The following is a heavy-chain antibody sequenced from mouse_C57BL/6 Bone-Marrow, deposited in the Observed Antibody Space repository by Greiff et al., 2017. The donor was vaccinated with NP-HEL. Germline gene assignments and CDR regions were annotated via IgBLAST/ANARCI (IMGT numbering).Heavy chain of an antibody. D-gene: IGHD1-1*01. V-gene: IGHV1-55*01. CDR1: GYTFTSYW. CDR3: ASPTTVPHYYAMEY. J-gene: IGHJ4*01. Sequence: QVQLQQPGAELVKPGASVKMSCKASGYTFTSYWITWVKQRPGQGLEWIGDIDPGSGSTNYNEKFKSMATLTVDTTSSTAYMQLSSLTSEDSAVYYCASPTTVPHYYAMEYWSKGTSDTVSS. CDR2: IDPGSGST.